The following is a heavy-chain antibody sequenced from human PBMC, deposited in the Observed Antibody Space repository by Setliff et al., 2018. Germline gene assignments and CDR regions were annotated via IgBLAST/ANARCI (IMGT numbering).Heavy chain of an antibody. CDR1: TASMTYYY. J-gene: IGHJ4*02. CDR2: VYDTGST. Sequence: PSETLSLTCSVSTASMTYYYWSWIRQPPGKGLEWIGHVYDTGSTKYSPSLKGRVTISLDTSKNQFSLSLTSVTAEDTAVYYCARLPPLHTPMALTFDYWGQGILVTVSS. V-gene: IGHV4-59*08. D-gene: IGHD5-18*01. CDR3: ARLPPLHTPMALTFDY.